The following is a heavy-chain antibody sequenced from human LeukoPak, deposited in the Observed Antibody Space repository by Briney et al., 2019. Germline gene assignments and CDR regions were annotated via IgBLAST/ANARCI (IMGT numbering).Heavy chain of an antibody. CDR2: IYYSGST. CDR3: ARSGGQQRYNWFDP. CDR1: SGSISSGSYY. D-gene: IGHD6-13*01. Sequence: SQTLSLTCTVSSGSISSGSYYWSWIRQPPGKGLEWIGYIYYSGSTNYNPSLKSRVTISVDTSKNQFSLKLSSVTAADTAVYYCARSGGQQRYNWFDPWGQGTLVTVSS. V-gene: IGHV4-61*01. J-gene: IGHJ5*02.